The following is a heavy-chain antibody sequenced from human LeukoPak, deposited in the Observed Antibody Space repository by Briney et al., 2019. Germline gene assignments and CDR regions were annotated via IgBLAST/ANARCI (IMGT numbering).Heavy chain of an antibody. CDR1: GGSISSGGSY. CDR2: IYHSGST. V-gene: IGHV4-30-2*01. J-gene: IGHJ4*02. CDR3: ARDVDDGIVAAGHFGY. D-gene: IGHD6-13*01. Sequence: SETLSLTCTVSGGSISSGGSYWSWIRQPTGKGLQWIGYIYHSGSTYYNPSLKSRVTISVDRSKNQFSLKLSSVTAADTAVYYCARDVDDGIVAAGHFGYWGQRTLVTVSS.